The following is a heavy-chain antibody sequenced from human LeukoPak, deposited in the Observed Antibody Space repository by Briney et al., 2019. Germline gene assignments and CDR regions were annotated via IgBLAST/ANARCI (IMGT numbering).Heavy chain of an antibody. V-gene: IGHV4-39*01. CDR1: GGSISSSSYY. Sequence: SETLSLTCTVSGGSISSSSYYWGWIRQPRGKGVEWIESIYYSASTYYTPSLKSRVTISVDTSKNQFSLKLSSVTAADTAVYYCARLLGSYGSGYFDYWGQGTLVTVSS. D-gene: IGHD3-10*01. J-gene: IGHJ4*02. CDR2: IYYSAST. CDR3: ARLLGSYGSGYFDY.